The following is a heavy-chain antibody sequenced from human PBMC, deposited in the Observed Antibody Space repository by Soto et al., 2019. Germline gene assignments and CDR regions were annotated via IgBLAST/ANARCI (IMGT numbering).Heavy chain of an antibody. CDR3: ARHPERIAEIGWFDP. D-gene: IGHD6-13*01. CDR2: ITSSTSTI. J-gene: IGHJ5*02. Sequence: EVQLVESGGGLVQPGGPLRLSCAASGFTFSSYSMNWVRQAPGKGLEGGSSITSSTSTIYYTESVKGRFTISRDNAKNSLNLQMNSLRAEDTAVYYCARHPERIAEIGWFDPWGQGTLVTVSS. V-gene: IGHV3-48*01. CDR1: GFTFSSYS.